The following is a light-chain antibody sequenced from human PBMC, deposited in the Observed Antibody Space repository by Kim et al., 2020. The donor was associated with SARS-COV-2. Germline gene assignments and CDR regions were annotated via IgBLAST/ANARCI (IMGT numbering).Light chain of an antibody. CDR2: DAS. CDR3: QQRNNWST. V-gene: IGKV3-11*01. Sequence: SLSPGERATLSRRTNQSVSSYLSWSQQKPGQAPRLLIYDASHRAIGIPPRFSGSGSGTDFPLPLSSLEPEYFAVYYCQQRNNWSTSGQGTKVDIK. CDR1: QSVSSY. J-gene: IGKJ1*01.